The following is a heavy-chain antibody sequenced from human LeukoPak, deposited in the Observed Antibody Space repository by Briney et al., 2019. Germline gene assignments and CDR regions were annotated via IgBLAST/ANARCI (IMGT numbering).Heavy chain of an antibody. Sequence: SGTLSLTCAVSGGSISDSNWWSWVCQPPGKGLEWMGEMYHNGNANYNPSLKTRVTISVDKSKNQFSLKLSSVTAADTAVYYCARKGIAAADPFDYWGQGSLVTVSS. CDR3: ARKGIAAADPFDY. V-gene: IGHV4-4*02. D-gene: IGHD6-13*01. CDR2: MYHNGNA. CDR1: GGSISDSNW. J-gene: IGHJ4*02.